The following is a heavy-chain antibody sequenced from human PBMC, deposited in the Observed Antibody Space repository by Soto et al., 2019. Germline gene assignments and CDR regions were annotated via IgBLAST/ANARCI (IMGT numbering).Heavy chain of an antibody. CDR2: IYPTGST. V-gene: IGHV4-4*02. J-gene: IGHJ5*02. D-gene: IGHD3-16*01. CDR3: ARSPLWGTSGSNWFDP. Sequence: QVRLQESSPALVKPSGTLSLTCAVSGVSISDSNWWTWVRQPPGKGLEWIGEIYPTGSTNYNPSLRSRVTMALDKSKIHFSLVLTSVTAADTAVYYCARSPLWGTSGSNWFDPWGQGALVTVSS. CDR1: GVSISDSNW.